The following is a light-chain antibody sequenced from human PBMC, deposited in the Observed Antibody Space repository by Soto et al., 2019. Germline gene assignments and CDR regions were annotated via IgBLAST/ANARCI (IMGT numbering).Light chain of an antibody. CDR2: DVY. CDR3: QQYFEWPLT. J-gene: IGKJ4*01. CDR1: QSIIDN. V-gene: IGKV3-15*01. Sequence: EIVMTQSPATLSVSPGEGVTLSCRASQSIIDNLAWYQQKPGQTPRLLIYDVYSRASGIPARFSGSSSGTDYTLTISSLQSEDSAVYYCQQYFEWPLTFGGGTNVEI.